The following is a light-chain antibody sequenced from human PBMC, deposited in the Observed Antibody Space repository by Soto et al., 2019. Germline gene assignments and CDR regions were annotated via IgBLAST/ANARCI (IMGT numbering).Light chain of an antibody. CDR2: GAS. CDR1: QSVSSSY. V-gene: IGKV3-20*01. CDR3: QHYGNSRT. Sequence: EIVLTQSPGTLSLSPGERATLSCRASQSVSSSYLAWYQQRPGQGARLLIYGASSRATGIPDRFSGSGSGTDFTLTISRLEPEDFAVYYCQHYGNSRTFGQGTKVEIK. J-gene: IGKJ1*01.